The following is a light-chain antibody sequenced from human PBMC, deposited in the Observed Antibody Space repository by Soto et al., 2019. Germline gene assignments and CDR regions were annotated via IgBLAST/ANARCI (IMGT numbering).Light chain of an antibody. CDR3: QQYNSYST. CDR1: QSLSGW. Sequence: DIQMTQSPSTLPASVGDRVTITCRASQSLSGWLAWYQQKPGKAPKLLIFYASTLESGVPSRFSGSGSGTDFTLTISSLQPDDFATYYCQQYNSYSTFGQGTKVEIK. J-gene: IGKJ1*01. V-gene: IGKV1-5*01. CDR2: YAS.